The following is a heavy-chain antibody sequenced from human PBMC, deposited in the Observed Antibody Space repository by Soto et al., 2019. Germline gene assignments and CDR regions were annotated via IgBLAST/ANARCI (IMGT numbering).Heavy chain of an antibody. Sequence: QVQLVQSGPQVKKPGSSVKVSCTASGGTFGRYTISWVRQAPGQGLEWMGGILPVLGNTNVGQRFQDRLTFTAADSTSPAYLGPGSLRPEDTAVFYCSRRSVVLAGTNAPFAHLGQGILVTVSS. CDR1: GGTFGRYT. J-gene: IGHJ4*02. V-gene: IGHV1-69*16. D-gene: IGHD1-26*01. CDR2: ILPVLGNT. CDR3: SRRSVVLAGTNAPFAH.